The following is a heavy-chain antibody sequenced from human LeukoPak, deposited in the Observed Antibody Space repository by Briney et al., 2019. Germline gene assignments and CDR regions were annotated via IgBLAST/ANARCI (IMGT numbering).Heavy chain of an antibody. CDR1: GFTFSSYA. D-gene: IGHD3-22*01. CDR2: ISYDGSNK. CDR3: ARDRAFKYYYDSSGYLVY. Sequence: GGSLRFSCAASGFTFSSYAMHWVRQAPGKGLEWVAVISYDGSNKYYADSVKGRFTISRDNSKNTLYLQMNSLRAEDTAVYYCARDRAFKYYYDSSGYLVYWGQGTLVTVSS. V-gene: IGHV3-30-3*01. J-gene: IGHJ4*02.